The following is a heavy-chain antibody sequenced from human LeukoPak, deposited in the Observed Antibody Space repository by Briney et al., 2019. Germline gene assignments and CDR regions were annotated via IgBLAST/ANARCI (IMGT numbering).Heavy chain of an antibody. J-gene: IGHJ5*02. CDR3: ARDWGYSYGGFDP. CDR2: INPNSGGT. CDR1: GYTFTSYG. D-gene: IGHD5-18*01. Sequence: GASVKVSCKASGYTFTSYGISWVRQAPGQGLEWMGRINPNSGGTNYAQKFQGRVTMTRDTSISTAYMELSRLRSDDTAVYYCARDWGYSYGGFDPWGQGTLVTVSS. V-gene: IGHV1-2*06.